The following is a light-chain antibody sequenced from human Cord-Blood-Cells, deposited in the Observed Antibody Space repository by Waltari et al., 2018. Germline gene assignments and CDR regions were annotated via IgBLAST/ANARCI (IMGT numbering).Light chain of an antibody. CDR1: QSISSW. CDR3: QQANSYPYT. CDR2: YAA. J-gene: IGKJ2*01. Sequence: QQIQSPSSVSAAVVDRVIITCRASQSISSWLAWYQQKPGKAPKLLIYYAASLQSGVPSRFSGSGSGTEFTLTISSLQPEDFATYYCQQANSYPYTFGQGTKLEIK. V-gene: IGKV1-12*01.